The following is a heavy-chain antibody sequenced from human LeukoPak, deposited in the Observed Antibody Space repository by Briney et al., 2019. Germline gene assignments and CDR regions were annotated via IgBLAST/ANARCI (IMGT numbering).Heavy chain of an antibody. D-gene: IGHD5-24*01. J-gene: IGHJ4*02. Sequence: GSVKVSFKASGYTFTGYFMHWVGQAPGQGGEGLGWINPNSGGTNYAQKFQGRVTMTRDTSISTAYMELSRLRSDATAVYYCARGAQGSRWVQYYWGQGTLVTVSS. CDR2: INPNSGGT. CDR3: ARGAQGSRWVQYY. CDR1: GYTFTGYF. V-gene: IGHV1-2*02.